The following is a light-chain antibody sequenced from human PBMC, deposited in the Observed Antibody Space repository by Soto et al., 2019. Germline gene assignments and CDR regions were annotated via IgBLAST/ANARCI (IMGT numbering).Light chain of an antibody. CDR1: QSVTSSF. Sequence: EVVLTQSPGTMSVSPGESATLSCRASQSVTSSFLAWYQQKPGQAPRLLMYGASTRATGIPDRFRGGESGTDFTLTITRLEADDSAVYYCQLYGTSPPVTFGGGTKVEIK. J-gene: IGKJ4*01. CDR3: QLYGTSPPVT. V-gene: IGKV3-20*01. CDR2: GAS.